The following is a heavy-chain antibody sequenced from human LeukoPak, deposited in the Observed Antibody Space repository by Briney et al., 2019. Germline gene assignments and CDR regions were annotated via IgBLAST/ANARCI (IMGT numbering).Heavy chain of an antibody. CDR1: GFTFSNYA. V-gene: IGHV3-21*01. D-gene: IGHD6-13*01. CDR2: ITSTGSDK. J-gene: IGHJ4*02. Sequence: GGSLRLSCAASGFTFSNYAMNWVRQAPGKGLEWVSSITSTGSDKYYADSLKGRFTVSRDNAKNSLFLEMNSLRAGDTAVYYCARAIRATGSDYWGQGTLVTVSS. CDR3: ARAIRATGSDY.